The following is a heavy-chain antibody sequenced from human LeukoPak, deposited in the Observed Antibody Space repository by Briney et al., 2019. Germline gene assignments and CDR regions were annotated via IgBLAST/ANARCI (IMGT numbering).Heavy chain of an antibody. CDR2: IYYSGST. CDR1: GGSISGYY. Sequence: PSETLSLTCTVSGGSISGYYGSWIRQPPGQGLEWIGYIYYSGSTTYNPSLKSRVSISVDTSKDQFSMKLSSMTAADTAVYYCARQSTAPPLFKYYGVDVWGQGTTVIVSS. D-gene: IGHD2-21*01. V-gene: IGHV4-59*08. CDR3: ARQSTAPPLFKYYGVDV. J-gene: IGHJ6*02.